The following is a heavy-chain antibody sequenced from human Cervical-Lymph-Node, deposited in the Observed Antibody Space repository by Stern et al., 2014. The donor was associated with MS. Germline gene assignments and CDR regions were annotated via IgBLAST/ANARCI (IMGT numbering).Heavy chain of an antibody. CDR3: AREFNYDSSGYYFYY. D-gene: IGHD3-22*01. J-gene: IGHJ4*02. V-gene: IGHV1-69*01. Sequence: VQLVQSGAEVKKPGSSVKVSCKASGGTFSTYGISWVRQAPGQVLAWMGGIIPIFGTANYAQEFKGRVKITADASRTTDHMELSSLRSEDTAVYYCAREFNYDSSGYYFYYWGQGTLVTVSS. CDR1: GGTFSTYG. CDR2: IIPIFGTA.